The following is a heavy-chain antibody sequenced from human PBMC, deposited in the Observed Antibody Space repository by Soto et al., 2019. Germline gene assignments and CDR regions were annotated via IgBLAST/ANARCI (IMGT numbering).Heavy chain of an antibody. CDR1: GGTFSSYT. J-gene: IGHJ4*02. CDR2: IIPILGIA. CDR3: ASYDYGDHVRRGYFDY. V-gene: IGHV1-69*02. Sequence: QVQLVQSGAEVKKPGSSVKVSCKASGGTFSSYTISWVRQAPGQGLEWMGRIIPILGIANYAQEFQGRVTITADKSTSTDYMELSSLRSEDTAVYYCASYDYGDHVRRGYFDYWGQGNLVTVSS. D-gene: IGHD4-17*01.